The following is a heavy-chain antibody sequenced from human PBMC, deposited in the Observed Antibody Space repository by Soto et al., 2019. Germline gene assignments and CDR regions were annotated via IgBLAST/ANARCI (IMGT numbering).Heavy chain of an antibody. D-gene: IGHD5-18*01. CDR2: IYHSGST. CDR3: ASGGYSYLGYYYGMDV. Sequence: PSETLSLTCAVSGYSISSGYYWGWIRQPPGKGLEWIGSIYHSGSTYYNPSLKSRVTISVDTSKNQFSLKLSSVTAADTAVYYCASGGYSYLGYYYGMDVWGQGTTVTVSS. J-gene: IGHJ6*02. CDR1: GYSISSGYY. V-gene: IGHV4-38-2*01.